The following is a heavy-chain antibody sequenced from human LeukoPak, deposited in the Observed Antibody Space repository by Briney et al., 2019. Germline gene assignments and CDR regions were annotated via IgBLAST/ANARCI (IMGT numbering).Heavy chain of an antibody. D-gene: IGHD3-3*01. V-gene: IGHV3-23*01. J-gene: IGHJ4*02. CDR3: ASEGGTIPSPVSPTTLDY. Sequence: PGGSLRLSCAASGFTFSSYAMSWVRQAPGKGLEWVSAISGSGGSTYYADSVKGRFTISRDNSKNTLYLQMNSLRAEDTAVYYCASEGGTIPSPVSPTTLDYWGQGTLVTVSS. CDR1: GFTFSSYA. CDR2: ISGSGGST.